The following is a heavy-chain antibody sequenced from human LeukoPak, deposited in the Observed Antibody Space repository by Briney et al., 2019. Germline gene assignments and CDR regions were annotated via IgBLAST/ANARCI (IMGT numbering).Heavy chain of an antibody. D-gene: IGHD6-19*01. CDR3: ARVYSSAWYTGGGLEF. Sequence: ASVKVSCKASGYTFTSYDINWVRQATGQGLEWMGWISLYGKTNYAQRVQDRVTMTTDTSTSTAYMELRSLRSDDTAVYYCARVYSSAWYTGGGLEFWGQGTLVTVSS. J-gene: IGHJ4*02. V-gene: IGHV1-18*01. CDR2: ISLYGKT. CDR1: GYTFTSYD.